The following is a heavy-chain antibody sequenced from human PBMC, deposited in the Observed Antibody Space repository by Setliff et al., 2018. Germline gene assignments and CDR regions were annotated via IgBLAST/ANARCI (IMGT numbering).Heavy chain of an antibody. Sequence: SETLSLTCTVSGGSISSGSYYWSWIRQPAGKGLEWIGHIYSSGSTNYNPSLKSRVTISVDRSKNQFSLKLSSLIAADTAVYYCARDLYSSSSGGFYYYYYYMDVWGKGTTGTFSS. CDR3: ARDLYSSSSGGFYYYYYYMDV. J-gene: IGHJ6*03. V-gene: IGHV4-61*09. D-gene: IGHD6-6*01. CDR1: GGSISSGSYY. CDR2: IYSSGST.